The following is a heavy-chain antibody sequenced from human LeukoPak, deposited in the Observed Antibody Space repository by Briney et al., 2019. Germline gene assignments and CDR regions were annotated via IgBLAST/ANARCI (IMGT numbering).Heavy chain of an antibody. CDR3: TRDHCRGDNCPSFDY. V-gene: IGHV1-18*04. Sequence: ASVKVSCKPSGYTFTSFGISWVRQAPGQGLEWMGWIGAYNGDTNCAQKFQGRVTMTTDTSTSTAYMDLRSLRSDDTAVYYCTRDHCRGDNCPSFDYWGQGTLVTVSS. CDR2: IGAYNGDT. CDR1: GYTFTSFG. J-gene: IGHJ4*02. D-gene: IGHD2-15*01.